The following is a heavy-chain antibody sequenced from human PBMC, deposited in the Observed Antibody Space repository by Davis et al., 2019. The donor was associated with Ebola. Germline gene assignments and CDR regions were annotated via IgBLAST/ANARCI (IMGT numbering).Heavy chain of an antibody. CDR2: ISAYNGNT. D-gene: IGHD4-17*01. Sequence: ASVKVSCKASGYTFTSYGISWVRQAPAQPLLWFVSISAYNGNTNYAQKLQGRVTMTTDTSTSTAYMELRSLRSDDTAVYYCARKGRYGDFIDYWGQGTLVTVSS. V-gene: IGHV1-18*01. CDR1: GYTFTSYG. J-gene: IGHJ4*02. CDR3: ARKGRYGDFIDY.